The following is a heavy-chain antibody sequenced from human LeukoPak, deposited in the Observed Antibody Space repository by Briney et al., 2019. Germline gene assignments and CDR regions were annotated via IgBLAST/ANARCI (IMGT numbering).Heavy chain of an antibody. V-gene: IGHV1-8*03. Sequence: ASVKVSCKASGYTFTSYDINWVRQATGQGLEWMGWMNPNSGNTGYAQKFQGRVTITRNTSISTAYMELSSLRSEDTAVYYCARGNSDGDIVVVPAAMGPAWYYYMDVWGEGTTVTVSS. CDR1: GYTFTSYD. CDR3: ARGNSDGDIVVVPAAMGPAWYYYMDV. D-gene: IGHD2-2*01. J-gene: IGHJ6*03. CDR2: MNPNSGNT.